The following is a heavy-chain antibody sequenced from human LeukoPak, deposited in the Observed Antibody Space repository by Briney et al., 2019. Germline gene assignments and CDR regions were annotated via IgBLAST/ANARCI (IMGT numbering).Heavy chain of an antibody. Sequence: GESLKISCKGSGYSFTSYWIAWVRQMPGKVLEWMGIIYPGDSDTRYSPSFQGQVTISADKSISTAYLQWSSLKASDTAMNYCARGALPADNWFDPWGQGTLVTVSS. CDR1: GYSFTSYW. CDR2: IYPGDSDT. V-gene: IGHV5-51*01. J-gene: IGHJ5*02. D-gene: IGHD2-2*01. CDR3: ARGALPADNWFDP.